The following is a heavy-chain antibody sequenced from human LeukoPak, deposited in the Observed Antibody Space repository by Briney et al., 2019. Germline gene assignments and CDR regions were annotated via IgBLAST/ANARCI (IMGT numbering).Heavy chain of an antibody. CDR1: GFTFSSYG. V-gene: IGHV3-30*03. Sequence: GGSLRLSCAASGFTFSSYGMHWVRQAPGKGLEWVAVISYDGSNKYYADSVKGRFTISRDNSKNTLYLQMNSLRVEDTAVYYCARGRPFDIWGQGTMVTVSS. J-gene: IGHJ3*02. CDR2: ISYDGSNK. CDR3: ARGRPFDI.